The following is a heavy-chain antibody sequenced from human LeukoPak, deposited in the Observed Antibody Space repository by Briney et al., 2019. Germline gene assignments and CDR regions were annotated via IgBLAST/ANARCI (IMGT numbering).Heavy chain of an antibody. J-gene: IGHJ6*03. CDR2: IYYSGST. CDR3: ARVGYSSPPYYYYYMDV. CDR1: GGSISSSSYY. V-gene: IGHV4-61*05. Sequence: SSETLSLTCTVSGGSISSSSYYWGWIRQPPGKGLEWIGYIYYSGSTNYNPSLKSRVTISVDTSKNQFSLKLSSVTAADTAVYYCARVGYSSPPYYYYYMDVWGKGTTVTVSS. D-gene: IGHD5-18*01.